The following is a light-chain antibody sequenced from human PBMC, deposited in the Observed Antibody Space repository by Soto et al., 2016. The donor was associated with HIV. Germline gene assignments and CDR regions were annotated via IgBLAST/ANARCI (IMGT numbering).Light chain of an antibody. CDR2: TAS. Sequence: IQMTQSPSSLSASLGDRVTITCRASQGIKNELGWYQQKPGKAPKRLIYTASSLQSGVPSRFSGSGSGTEFTLTISSLQPDDFATYYCLQYNSYPYTFGQGTKLEIK. V-gene: IGKV1-17*01. J-gene: IGKJ2*01. CDR3: LQYNSYPYT. CDR1: QGIKNE.